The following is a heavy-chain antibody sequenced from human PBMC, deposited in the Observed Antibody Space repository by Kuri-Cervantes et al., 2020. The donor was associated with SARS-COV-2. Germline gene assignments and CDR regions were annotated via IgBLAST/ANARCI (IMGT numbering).Heavy chain of an antibody. CDR2: ISSSSSYT. D-gene: IGHD3-10*01. J-gene: IGHJ5*02. CDR1: GFTFSSYA. CDR3: ARDDLRGGFDP. V-gene: IGHV3-11*06. Sequence: LSLTCAASGFTFSSYAMSWVRQAPGKGLEWVSYISSSSSYTNYADSVKGRFTIFRDNAKNSLYLQMNSLRAEDTAVYYCARDDLRGGFDPWGQGTLVTVSS.